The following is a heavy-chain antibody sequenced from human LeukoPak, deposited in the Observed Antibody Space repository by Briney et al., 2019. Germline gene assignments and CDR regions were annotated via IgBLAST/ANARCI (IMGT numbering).Heavy chain of an antibody. J-gene: IGHJ5*02. CDR3: ARAIDSYYDFWSGYSSYNWFDP. CDR2: INTNTGSP. CDR1: GYTFTSYA. Sequence: ASVKVSCKASGYTFTSYAMNWVRQAPGQGLEWMGWINTNTGSPTYAQGFTGRFVFSLDTSVSTAYLQISSRKAEDTAVDYCARAIDSYYDFWSGYSSYNWFDPWGQGTLVSVSS. D-gene: IGHD3-3*01. V-gene: IGHV7-4-1*02.